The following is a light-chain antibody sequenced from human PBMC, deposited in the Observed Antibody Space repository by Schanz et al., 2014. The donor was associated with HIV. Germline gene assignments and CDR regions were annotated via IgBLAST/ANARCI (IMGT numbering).Light chain of an antibody. Sequence: QSVLTQPPSASGTPGQRVTISCSGSSSNIGSNYVFWYQQLPGTAPNLLISRNNQRPSGVPDRFSGSGSGTSASLAISGLQSEDEADYYCATWDDSLNGWVFGGGTKLTVL. J-gene: IGLJ3*02. CDR1: SSNIGSNY. CDR3: ATWDDSLNGWV. CDR2: RNN. V-gene: IGLV1-47*01.